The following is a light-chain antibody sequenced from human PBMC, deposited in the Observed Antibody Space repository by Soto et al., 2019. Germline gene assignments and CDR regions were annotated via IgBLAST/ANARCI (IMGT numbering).Light chain of an antibody. J-gene: IGLJ3*02. Sequence: QSVLTQPPSASGSPGQSVTISCTGTSSDVGGYNFVSWYQQHPGKAPKLMIYEVTKRPSGVPSRFSGSKSGNTASTVSGLQAEDEADYYCSSYAGSSNLGVFGGGTKLTVL. CDR1: SSDVGGYNF. CDR3: SSYAGSSNLGV. CDR2: EVT. V-gene: IGLV2-8*01.